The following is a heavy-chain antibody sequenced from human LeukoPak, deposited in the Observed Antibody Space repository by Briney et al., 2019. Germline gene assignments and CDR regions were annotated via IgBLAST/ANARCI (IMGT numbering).Heavy chain of an antibody. CDR3: ARSSLRIAAAGHEYFQH. CDR2: IIPIFGTA. D-gene: IGHD6-13*01. V-gene: IGHV1-69*06. Sequence: VASVKVSCKASGGTFSSYAISWVRQAPGQRLEWMGGIIPIFGTANYAQKFQGRVTITADKSPSTAYMELSSLRSEDTAVYYCARSSLRIAAAGHEYFQHWGQGTLVTVSS. CDR1: GGTFSSYA. J-gene: IGHJ1*01.